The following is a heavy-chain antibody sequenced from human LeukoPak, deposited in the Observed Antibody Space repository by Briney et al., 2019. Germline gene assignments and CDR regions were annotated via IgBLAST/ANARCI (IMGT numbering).Heavy chain of an antibody. D-gene: IGHD6-13*01. CDR2: ISGSGGST. J-gene: IGHJ4*02. Sequence: SGGSLRLSCAASGFTFSSYAMGWVRQAPGKGLEWVSAISGSGGSTYYADSVKGRFTISRDNSKNTLYLQMNSLRAEDTAVYYCAKTRAAAGTDFDYWGQGTLVTVSS. CDR3: AKTRAAAGTDFDY. CDR1: GFTFSSYA. V-gene: IGHV3-23*01.